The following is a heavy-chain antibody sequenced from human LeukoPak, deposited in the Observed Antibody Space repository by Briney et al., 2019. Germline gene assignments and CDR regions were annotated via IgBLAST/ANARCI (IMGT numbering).Heavy chain of an antibody. D-gene: IGHD2-2*01. J-gene: IGHJ5*02. V-gene: IGHV1-69*04. CDR3: ARQLHPWYWFDP. CDR2: IIPILGIA. Sequence: ASVKVSCKASGGTFSSYAISWVRQAPGQGLEWMGRIIPILGIANYAQKFQGRVTITADKSTSTAYMELSSLRSEDTAVYYCARQLHPWYWFDPWGQGTLVTVSS. CDR1: GGTFSSYA.